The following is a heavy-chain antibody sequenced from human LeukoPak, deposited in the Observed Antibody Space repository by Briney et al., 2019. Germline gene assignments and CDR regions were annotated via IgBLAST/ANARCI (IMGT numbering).Heavy chain of an antibody. CDR3: ARDCPSLYSSGWYEFTRYYYYYGMDV. CDR1: GFTFSSYW. CDR2: VKQDGSEK. J-gene: IGHJ6*02. V-gene: IGHV3-7*01. D-gene: IGHD6-19*01. Sequence: TGGSLRLSCAASGFTFSSYWMSWVRQAPGKGLEWVANVKQDGSEKYYVDSVKGRFTISRDNAKNSLYLQMNSLRAEDTAVYYCARDCPSLYSSGWYEFTRYYYYYGMDVWGQGTTVTVSS.